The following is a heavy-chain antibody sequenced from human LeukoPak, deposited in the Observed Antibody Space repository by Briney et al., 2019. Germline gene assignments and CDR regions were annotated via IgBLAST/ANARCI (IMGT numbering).Heavy chain of an antibody. CDR3: ARVDRITGTLDAFDI. Sequence: GRSLRLSCAASGFTFSSYAMHWVRQAPGKGLEWVAVISYDGSNKYYADSVKGRFTISRDNSKNTLYLQMNSLRAEDTAVYYCARVDRITGTLDAFDIWGQGTMVTVSS. CDR2: ISYDGSNK. V-gene: IGHV3-30-3*01. J-gene: IGHJ3*02. CDR1: GFTFSSYA. D-gene: IGHD1-20*01.